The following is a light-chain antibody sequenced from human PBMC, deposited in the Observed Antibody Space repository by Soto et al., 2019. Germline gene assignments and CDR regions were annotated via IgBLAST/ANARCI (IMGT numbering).Light chain of an antibody. Sequence: QSALTQSPSASGSPGQSVTISYTGTSSDIGGYNSVSWYQQHPGKAPKVMIYDVTKRPSGVPDRFSGSKSGNTASLTVSALQAEDEADYYCSSYTDRKDFVFGTGPTVTVL. CDR1: SSDIGGYNS. J-gene: IGLJ1*01. CDR2: DVT. V-gene: IGLV2-8*01. CDR3: SSYTDRKDFV.